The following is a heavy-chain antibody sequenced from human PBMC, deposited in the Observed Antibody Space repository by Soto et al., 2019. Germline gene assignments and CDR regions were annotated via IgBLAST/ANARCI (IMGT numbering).Heavy chain of an antibody. CDR3: ARAITVTSPFDY. D-gene: IGHD4-17*01. CDR1: RCTVSSYW. V-gene: IGHV3-21*01. CDR2: ISSSSIYL. J-gene: IGHJ4*02. Sequence: RLCGASCRCTVSSYWRSCVRESPGKRLEWVSSISSSSIYLYYADSVKGRFTISRDNAKNSLYLQMNSLRAEPTAVYYCARAITVTSPFDYWGQGTLVTVSS.